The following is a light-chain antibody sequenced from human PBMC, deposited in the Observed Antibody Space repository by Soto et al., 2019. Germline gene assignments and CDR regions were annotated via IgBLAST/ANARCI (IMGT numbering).Light chain of an antibody. J-gene: IGKJ1*01. Sequence: DIQMTQSPPSLSASVGDRVTITCRASQSISNFLNWYQQKPGKAPKLVIYAVSNLESGVPSRFSGSGSGTEFTLTISSLQPEDFATYSCQQSYGTPKTFGQGTKVDIK. V-gene: IGKV1-39*01. CDR1: QSISNF. CDR2: AVS. CDR3: QQSYGTPKT.